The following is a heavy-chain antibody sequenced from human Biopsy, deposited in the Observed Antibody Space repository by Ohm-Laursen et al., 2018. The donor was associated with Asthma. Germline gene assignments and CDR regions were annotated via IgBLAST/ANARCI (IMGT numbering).Heavy chain of an antibody. Sequence: SVKVSCKASGYTVTRYAFNWLRQAPEQGLEWMGWFNTNTGHPTYAQGFTGRFVFSLDTSVNTTHLQISSLKAEDTAVYYCARMISYYHEMRAPFFDYWGKGALVSVSS. CDR3: ARMISYYHEMRAPFFDY. J-gene: IGHJ4*02. V-gene: IGHV7-4-1*02. CDR2: FNTNTGHP. CDR1: GYTVTRYA. D-gene: IGHD3-22*01.